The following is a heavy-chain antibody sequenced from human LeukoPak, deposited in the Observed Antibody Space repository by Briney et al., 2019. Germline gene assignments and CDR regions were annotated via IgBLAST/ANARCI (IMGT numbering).Heavy chain of an antibody. Sequence: GRSLRLSCAASGFTFSSYAMHWVRQAPARGLEWVAVISYDGSNKYYADSVKGRFTISRDNSKNTLYLQMNNLRAEDTAVYYCARPPLYSGYDKLNDYWGQGTLVTVSS. J-gene: IGHJ4*02. V-gene: IGHV3-30-3*01. D-gene: IGHD5-12*01. CDR2: ISYDGSNK. CDR1: GFTFSSYA. CDR3: ARPPLYSGYDKLNDY.